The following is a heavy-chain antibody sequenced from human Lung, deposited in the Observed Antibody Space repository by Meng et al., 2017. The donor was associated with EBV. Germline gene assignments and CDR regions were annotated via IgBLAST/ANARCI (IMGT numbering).Heavy chain of an antibody. D-gene: IGHD3-10*01. CDR1: GVSISSSGFY. V-gene: IGHV4-31*03. CDR2: IYDSGST. J-gene: IGHJ4*02. CDR3: ARDYGSGIFDY. Sequence: QLQLQESGPGLVKPSETLSLTCTVSGVSISSSGFYWSWIRQHPGKGLEWIGYIYDSGSTYYSPSLKSRVSMSVDTSKNQFSLKLSSVTAADTAVYYCARDYGSGIFDYWGQGTLVTVSS.